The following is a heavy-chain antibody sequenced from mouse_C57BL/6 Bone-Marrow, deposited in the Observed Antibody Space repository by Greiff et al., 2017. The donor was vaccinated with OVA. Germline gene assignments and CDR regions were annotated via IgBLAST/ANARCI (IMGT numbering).Heavy chain of an antibody. Sequence: QVQLKQSGAELVRPGASVTLSCKASGYTFTDYEMHWVKQTPVHGLEWIGAIDPETGGTAYNQKFKGKAILTADKSSSTAYMELLNLTSEYSAVYYGTRFYSGYDGPYYFDYWGQGTTLTVSS. CDR2: IDPETGGT. CDR1: GYTFTDYE. J-gene: IGHJ2*01. D-gene: IGHD2-2*01. CDR3: TRFYSGYDGPYYFDY. V-gene: IGHV1-15*01.